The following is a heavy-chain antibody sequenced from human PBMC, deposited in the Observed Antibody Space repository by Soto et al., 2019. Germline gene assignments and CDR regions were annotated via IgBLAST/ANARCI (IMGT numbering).Heavy chain of an antibody. D-gene: IGHD4-4*01. CDR3: ARDDYSNPPEQYDYYYYGMDV. CDR2: ISYDGNNK. V-gene: IGHV3-30-3*01. CDR1: GFTFSSYA. J-gene: IGHJ6*02. Sequence: GGSLRLSCAASGFTFSSYAMHWVRQAPGKGLEWVAVISYDGNNKYYADSVKGRFTISRDNSKNTLYLQMNILRAEGTAVYYCARDDYSNPPEQYDYYYYGMDVWGQGTTVTVSS.